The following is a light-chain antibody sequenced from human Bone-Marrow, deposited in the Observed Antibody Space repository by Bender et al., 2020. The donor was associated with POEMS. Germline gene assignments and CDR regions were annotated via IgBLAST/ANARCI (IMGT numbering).Light chain of an antibody. CDR3: SSYSSSSTMWL. CDR1: SSDNY. V-gene: IGLV2-8*01. CDR2: EVN. J-gene: IGLJ3*02. Sequence: QSGMTQPPSASGSPGQSVAISCTGTSSDNYVSWYQQHPGKAPKLIIYEVNKRPSGVPDRFFGSKSGNTASLTIFGLQAEDEADYYCSSYSSSSTMWLFGGGTKLTVL.